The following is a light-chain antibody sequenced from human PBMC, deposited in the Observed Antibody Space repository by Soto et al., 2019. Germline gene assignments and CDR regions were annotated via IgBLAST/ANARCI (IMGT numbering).Light chain of an antibody. CDR2: RDN. Sequence: QSVLTQTPSVSGTHGQRVNISCSGSSSNIGRNYVYWYHQFPGTAPKLLIYRDNERPSGVPDRFSGSNSGTSASLAISGLRSGDEADYHCSTWDDSLDGPLFGGGTQLTV. V-gene: IGLV1-47*01. J-gene: IGLJ2*01. CDR3: STWDDSLDGPL. CDR1: SSNIGRNY.